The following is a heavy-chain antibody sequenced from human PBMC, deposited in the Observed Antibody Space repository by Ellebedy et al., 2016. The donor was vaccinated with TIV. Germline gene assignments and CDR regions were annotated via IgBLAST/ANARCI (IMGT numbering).Heavy chain of an antibody. CDR3: ARVTAAGSYWYFDL. D-gene: IGHD2-21*02. CDR2: SNPKSGGP. J-gene: IGHJ2*01. V-gene: IGHV1-2*02. CDR1: GYTFSGNY. Sequence: ASVKVSCXASGYTFSGNYLHWVRQAPSQRLEWMGWSNPKSGGPDSAQKFKGRLTMTRDTSISTAYMELSSLAFDDTAVYYCARVTAAGSYWYFDLWGRGTLVIVSS.